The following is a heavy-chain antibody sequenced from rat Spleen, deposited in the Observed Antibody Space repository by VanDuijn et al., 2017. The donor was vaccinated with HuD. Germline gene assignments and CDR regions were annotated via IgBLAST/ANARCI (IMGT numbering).Heavy chain of an antibody. V-gene: IGHV5-22*01. CDR3: ARPHSSHYVMDA. D-gene: IGHD1-8*01. CDR2: ISFEGSST. Sequence: EVQLVASGGGLVQPGRSLKLSCAASGFTFSDYYMAWARQAPKKGLEWVASISFEGSSTYYGDSVKGRFTISRDNAKSTLYLQMNSLRSEDTATYYCARPHSSHYVMDAWGQGASVTVSS. J-gene: IGHJ4*01. CDR1: GFTFSDYY.